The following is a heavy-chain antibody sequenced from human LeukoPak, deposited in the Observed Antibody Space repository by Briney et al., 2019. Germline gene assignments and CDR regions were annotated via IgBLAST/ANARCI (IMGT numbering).Heavy chain of an antibody. CDR2: INSDGSST. CDR3: ARVAQWELLDFDY. V-gene: IGHV3-74*01. J-gene: IGHJ4*02. D-gene: IGHD1-26*01. CDR1: GFTFDDYG. Sequence: GGSLRLSCAASGFTFDDYGMSWVRQAPGKGLEWVSGINSDGSSTSYADSVKGRFTISRDNAKNTLYLQMNSLRAEDTAVYYCARVAQWELLDFDYWGQGTLVTVSS.